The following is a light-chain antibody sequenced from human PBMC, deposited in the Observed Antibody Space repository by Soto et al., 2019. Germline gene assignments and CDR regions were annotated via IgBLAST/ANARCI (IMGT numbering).Light chain of an antibody. CDR2: GAS. CDR1: QSVSSN. J-gene: IGKJ1*01. Sequence: ETVMTQSPATLSVSPGERATLSCRVSQSVSSNLAWYQQKPGQAPRLLIYGASTRATGIPARFSGSGSGTEFTLTISSLQSEDFAVYYCQQYNSWPWTFGQGTKVEIK. V-gene: IGKV3-15*01. CDR3: QQYNSWPWT.